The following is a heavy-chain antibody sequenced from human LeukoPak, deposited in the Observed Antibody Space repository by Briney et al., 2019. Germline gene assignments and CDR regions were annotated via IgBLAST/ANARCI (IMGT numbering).Heavy chain of an antibody. CDR3: ARYYSGWYYFDY. V-gene: IGHV4-39*01. Sequence: SETLSLTCNVSGGSINSRPYYWGWLRQPPGKGLEWIGNIYYSGSTYYNPSLKSRVTISVDTSKNQLSLKLSSVTAADTAVYYCARYYSGWYYFDYWGQGTLVTVSS. CDR1: GGSINSRPYY. CDR2: IYYSGST. J-gene: IGHJ4*02. D-gene: IGHD6-19*01.